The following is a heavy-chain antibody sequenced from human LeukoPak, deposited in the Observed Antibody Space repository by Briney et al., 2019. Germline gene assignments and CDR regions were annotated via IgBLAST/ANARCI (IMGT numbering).Heavy chain of an antibody. V-gene: IGHV3-9*01. CDR1: GFTFDDYA. D-gene: IGHD3-3*01. J-gene: IGHJ5*02. Sequence: PGGSLRLSCAASGFTFDDYAMHWVRQAPGKGLEWVSGISWNSGSIGYADSVKGRFTISRDNAKNSLYLQMNSLRAEDTALYYCAKESGYDFWSGYNWFDPWGQGTPVTVSS. CDR2: ISWNSGSI. CDR3: AKESGYDFWSGYNWFDP.